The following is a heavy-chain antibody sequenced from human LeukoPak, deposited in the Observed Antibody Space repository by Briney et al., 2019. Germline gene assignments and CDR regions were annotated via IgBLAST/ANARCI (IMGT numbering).Heavy chain of an antibody. V-gene: IGHV1-3*01. Sequence: ASVTVSCKASGYTFTSYAMHWVRQAPGQRLEWMGWINAGNGNTKYSQEFQGRVTITRDTSASTAYMELSSLRSEDTAVYYCASGLIVVVAYPPVIWGQGTLVTVSS. J-gene: IGHJ4*02. CDR1: GYTFTSYA. D-gene: IGHD2-21*01. CDR3: ASGLIVVVAYPPVI. CDR2: INAGNGNT.